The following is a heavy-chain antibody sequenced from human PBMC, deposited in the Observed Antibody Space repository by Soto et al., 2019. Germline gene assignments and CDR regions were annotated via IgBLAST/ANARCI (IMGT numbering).Heavy chain of an antibody. V-gene: IGHV4-39*01. Sequence: AETMRPTCSVRSGAIGSRSYFWGWTCQPPGKGLEGRGSIYYSGSTHPPPSLKSRVTISVDTSKNQFSLKLSSVTAADTAVFFCARHGSPHLLRYCGHGSLVTVS. CDR2: IYYSGST. J-gene: IGHJ4*01. CDR3: ARHGSPHLLRY. CDR1: SGAIGSRSYF. D-gene: IGHD3-3*01.